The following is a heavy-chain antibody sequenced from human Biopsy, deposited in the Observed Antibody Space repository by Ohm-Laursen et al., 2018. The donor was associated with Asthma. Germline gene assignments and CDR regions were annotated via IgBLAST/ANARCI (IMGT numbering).Heavy chain of an antibody. D-gene: IGHD3-9*01. CDR2: IDAANGNT. CDR1: GYTFINYA. J-gene: IGHJ3*02. Sequence: ASVKASCKASGYTFINYAIHWVRQAPGHSLEWMGWIDAANGNTKYSQKFQGRLTISRDTSASTAYMDLSSLRSEDTAVYYCARTYFDFLAGQVHDAFAMWGQGTMVTVSS. CDR3: ARTYFDFLAGQVHDAFAM. V-gene: IGHV1-3*01.